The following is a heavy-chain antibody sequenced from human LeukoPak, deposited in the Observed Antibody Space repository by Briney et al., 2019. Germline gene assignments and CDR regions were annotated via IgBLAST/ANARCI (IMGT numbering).Heavy chain of an antibody. V-gene: IGHV3-11*04. CDR3: ASYYDFWSGYYTYYFDY. CDR1: GFTFSDYC. Sequence: GGSLRLSCAASGFTFSDYCMSWIRQAPGKGLEWISYISSSGSTIYYADSVKGRFTISRDNAKNSLYLQMNSLRAEDTAVYYCASYYDFWSGYYTYYFDYWGQGTLVTVSS. J-gene: IGHJ4*02. D-gene: IGHD3-3*01. CDR2: ISSSGSTI.